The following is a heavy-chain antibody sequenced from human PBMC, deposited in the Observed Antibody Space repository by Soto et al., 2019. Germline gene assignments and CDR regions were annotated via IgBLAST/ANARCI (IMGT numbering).Heavy chain of an antibody. D-gene: IGHD6-25*01. J-gene: IGHJ6*02. CDR2: INTSGGST. V-gene: IGHV1-46*01. Sequence: ASVKVSCKAFGYTFSIYYIHWVRQAPGPGLEWMGVINTSGGSTTYAQKFQGRVTMTRDTSTSTVFMELSSLRSEDTAVYYCARGGLHSNYYYYYGMDVWGQGTTVTVSS. CDR3: ARGGLHSNYYYYYGMDV. CDR1: GYTFSIYY.